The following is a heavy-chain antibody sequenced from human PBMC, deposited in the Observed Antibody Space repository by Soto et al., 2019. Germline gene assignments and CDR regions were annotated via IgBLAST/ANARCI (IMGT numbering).Heavy chain of an antibody. J-gene: IGHJ4*02. CDR3: ARQYGPVGGTSSFDY. V-gene: IGHV4-39*01. CDR1: GATISSRSYY. CDR2: MYYSGST. D-gene: IGHD1-26*01. Sequence: SETLSLTCSVSGATISSRSYYWGWIRQPPGKGLEWIGSMYYSGSTYNNPSLKSRVTISVDTSKNHFSLELSSVTAADTAVYYWARQYGPVGGTSSFDYWGQGTRVTVS.